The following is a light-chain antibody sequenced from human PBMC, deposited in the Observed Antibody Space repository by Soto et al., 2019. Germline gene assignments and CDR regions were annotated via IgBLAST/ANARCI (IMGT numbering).Light chain of an antibody. J-gene: IGKJ4*01. Sequence: EIVLTQSPGTLSLSPGERATLSCRASQSIGSYLAWYQHKLGQPPRLIIYDESNRATGIPDRLSGSGSGTEFNLTISSLEPEDFAVYYCQKYSSSPLTFGGGTKVDIK. CDR1: QSIGSY. V-gene: IGKV3-20*01. CDR2: DES. CDR3: QKYSSSPLT.